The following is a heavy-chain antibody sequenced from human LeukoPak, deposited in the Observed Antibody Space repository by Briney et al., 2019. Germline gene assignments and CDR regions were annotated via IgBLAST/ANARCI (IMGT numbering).Heavy chain of an antibody. CDR3: TRLHRRAVPACNSDELDV. Sequence: PGGSLKLSGAPPGVSFSASDIRGVRQASEKGLEWIGHIKTKADNDATAYALSVKGRFTISRDDSRNTPYLQMNSLKTEDTALYYCTRLHRRAVPACNSDELDVWGQGTSVTVPS. CDR2: IKTKADNDAT. CDR1: GVSFSASD. V-gene: IGHV3-73*01. D-gene: IGHD2-15*01. J-gene: IGHJ6*02.